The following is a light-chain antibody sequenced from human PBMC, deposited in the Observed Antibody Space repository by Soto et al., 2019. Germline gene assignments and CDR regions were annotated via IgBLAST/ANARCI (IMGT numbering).Light chain of an antibody. CDR2: GSL. CDR1: EGISTY. Sequence: DIQMTQSPSSLSASVGDRVTISCRASEGISTYLNWYHQKPGQAPKLLIYGSLNLESGVPSRFSGSGSGTHFTLTINSLQPGDFATYYCQQSYTYPKTFGPGTTVEVK. V-gene: IGKV1-39*01. J-gene: IGKJ1*01. CDR3: QQSYTYPKT.